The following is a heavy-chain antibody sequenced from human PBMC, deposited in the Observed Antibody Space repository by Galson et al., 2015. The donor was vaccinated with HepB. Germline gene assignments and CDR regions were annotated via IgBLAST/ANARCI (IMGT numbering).Heavy chain of an antibody. J-gene: IGHJ4*02. D-gene: IGHD6-19*01. CDR2: FDPEDGET. CDR3: ATTRTAWYSSGSHYFDY. CDR1: GYTLTELS. Sequence: SVKVSCKVSGYTLTELSMHWVRQAPGKGLEWMGGFDPEDGETIYAQKFQGRVTMTEDTSTDTAYMELSSLRSEDTAVYYCATTRTAWYSSGSHYFDYWGQGTLVTVSS. V-gene: IGHV1-24*01.